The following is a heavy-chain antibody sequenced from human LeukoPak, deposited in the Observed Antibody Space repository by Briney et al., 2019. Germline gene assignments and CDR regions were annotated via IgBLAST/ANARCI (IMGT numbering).Heavy chain of an antibody. Sequence: SETLSLTCAVYGGSFSGYYWSWIRQPPGKGLEWIGEINHSGSTNYNPFLKSRVTISVDTSKNQFSLKLSSVTAADTAVYYCARLRYWGGRPYAFDIWGQGTMVTVSS. J-gene: IGHJ3*02. D-gene: IGHD2-8*02. CDR3: ARLRYWGGRPYAFDI. CDR2: INHSGST. CDR1: GGSFSGYY. V-gene: IGHV4-34*01.